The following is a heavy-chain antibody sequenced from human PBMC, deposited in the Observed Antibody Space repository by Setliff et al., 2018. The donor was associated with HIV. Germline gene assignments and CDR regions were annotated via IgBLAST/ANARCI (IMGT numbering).Heavy chain of an antibody. CDR3: AKEDQRVTSVDY. D-gene: IGHD2-2*01. V-gene: IGHV3-74*01. CDR2: INTDGSSI. J-gene: IGHJ4*02. Sequence: GSLRLSCVASGFTFSNYWMHWVRQAPGKGLVWVSRINTDGSSISHADSVKGRFTISRDNAKNTLFLQMNSLRAEDTAVYYCAKEDQRVTSVDYWGQGTPVTVSS. CDR1: GFTFSNYW.